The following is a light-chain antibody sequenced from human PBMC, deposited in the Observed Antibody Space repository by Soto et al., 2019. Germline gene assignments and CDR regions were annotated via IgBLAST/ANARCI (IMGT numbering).Light chain of an antibody. J-gene: IGKJ5*01. CDR1: QSVSSSY. V-gene: IGKV3-20*01. Sequence: EIVLTQSPGTLSLSPGERATLSCRASQSVSSSYLAWYQQKPGQAPRLLIYVASSRATGIPDRFSGSGSGKDFNLTISRLEPEDFAVYYWQQYGSSPPVTFGQGTRLEIK. CDR3: QQYGSSPPVT. CDR2: VAS.